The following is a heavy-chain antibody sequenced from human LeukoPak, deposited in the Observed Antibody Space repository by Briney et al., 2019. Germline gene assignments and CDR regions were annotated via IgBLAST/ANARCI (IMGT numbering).Heavy chain of an antibody. CDR1: SSGGYY. Sequence: SSGGYYWSWIRQHPGTGLEWVSGISWNSGSIGYADSVKGRFTISRDNAKNSLYLQMNSLRAEDTALYYCAKDIRDYYDSSGGYYFDYWGQGTLVTVSS. CDR2: ISWNSGSI. J-gene: IGHJ4*02. D-gene: IGHD3-22*01. CDR3: AKDIRDYYDSSGGYYFDY. V-gene: IGHV3-9*01.